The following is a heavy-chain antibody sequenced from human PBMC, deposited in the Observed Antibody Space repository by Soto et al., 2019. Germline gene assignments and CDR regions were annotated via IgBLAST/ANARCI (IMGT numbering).Heavy chain of an antibody. CDR2: ISGNGGDI. Sequence: EVQLLESGGALVQPGGSLRLSCAASGFTFRNYAMSWVRQAPGKGLEWVSRISGNGGDINYADSVKGRFTISRDNSKNTLYLQMNSLRAEDKAVYYCAKRGDIVEVSRTFVGYGMDVWGQGTTVTVSS. CDR3: AKRGDIVEVSRTFVGYGMDV. J-gene: IGHJ6*02. CDR1: GFTFRNYA. D-gene: IGHD2-2*01. V-gene: IGHV3-23*01.